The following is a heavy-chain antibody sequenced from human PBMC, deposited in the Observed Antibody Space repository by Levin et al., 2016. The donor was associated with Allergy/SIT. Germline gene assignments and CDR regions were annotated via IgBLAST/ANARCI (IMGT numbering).Heavy chain of an antibody. D-gene: IGHD5-12*01. CDR3: AKGSTTSLDGRGSPTYYFDY. J-gene: IGHJ4*02. CDR1: GFTFGEYA. CDR2: ISWNSGTL. V-gene: IGHV3-9*01. Sequence: GGSLRLSCAASGFTFGEYAMHWVRQAPGKGLEWVSGISWNSGTLAYADSVEGRVTISRDNAEKSLYLEVDSLRYEDTALYYCAKGSTTSLDGRGSPTYYFDYWGQGILVTVSS.